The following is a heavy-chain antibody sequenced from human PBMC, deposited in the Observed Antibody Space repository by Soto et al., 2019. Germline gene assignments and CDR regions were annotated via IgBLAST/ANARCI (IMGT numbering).Heavy chain of an antibody. CDR2: IYYSGNT. CDR1: GGSISSGDYY. J-gene: IGHJ3*02. CDR3: ARDNSKDYGHYAGAAFDT. Sequence: TLSLTCTVSGGSISSGDYYWSWIRQPPGKGLEWIGYIYYSGNTYYNPSLESRLTISVDTSKNHFSLRLSSVTAADTAVYYCARDNSKDYGHYAGAAFDTWGQGTMVTVSS. V-gene: IGHV4-30-4*01. D-gene: IGHD4-17*01.